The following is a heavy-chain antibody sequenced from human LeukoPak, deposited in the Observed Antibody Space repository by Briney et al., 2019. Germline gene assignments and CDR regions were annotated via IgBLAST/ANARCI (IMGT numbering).Heavy chain of an antibody. Sequence: ASVKVSCKASGYTFTTNGISWVRQAPGQGLEWMGWINPYNGNTNYAQKFQGRVTMTTDTSTSTAYMELRSLRSDDTAVYYCVREVYGSFDYWGQGTLVTVSS. V-gene: IGHV1-18*01. J-gene: IGHJ4*02. CDR2: INPYNGNT. CDR1: GYTFTTNG. CDR3: VREVYGSFDY. D-gene: IGHD2/OR15-2a*01.